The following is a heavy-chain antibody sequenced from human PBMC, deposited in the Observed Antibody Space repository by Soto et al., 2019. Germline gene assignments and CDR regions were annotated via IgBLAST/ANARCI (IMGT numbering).Heavy chain of an antibody. CDR3: ARVLGGVETIEVTFVFYI. Sequence: SETLSLTCTVSGGSISSYYWSWIRQPPGKGLEWIGYIYYSGSTNYNPSLKSRVTISVDTSKNQFSLKLSSVTAADTAVYYCARVLGGVETIEVTFVFYIWGKGKMVTVSS. V-gene: IGHV4-59*01. CDR2: IYYSGST. J-gene: IGHJ3*02. D-gene: IGHD3-16*01. CDR1: GGSISSYY.